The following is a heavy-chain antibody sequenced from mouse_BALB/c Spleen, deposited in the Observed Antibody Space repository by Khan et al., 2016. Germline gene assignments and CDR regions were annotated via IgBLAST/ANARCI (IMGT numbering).Heavy chain of an antibody. V-gene: IGHV5-12*02. CDR3: ARSAI. Sequence: EVELVESGGGLVQPGGSLKLSCATSGFTFSDYYMYWVRQTPEKRLEWVAYISNGGGSTYYPDTVKGRFTISRDNAKNTLYLQMSRLKSEDTAMYYCARSAIWGQGTTLTVSS. CDR1: GFTFSDYY. D-gene: IGHD2-12*01. CDR2: ISNGGGST. J-gene: IGHJ2*01.